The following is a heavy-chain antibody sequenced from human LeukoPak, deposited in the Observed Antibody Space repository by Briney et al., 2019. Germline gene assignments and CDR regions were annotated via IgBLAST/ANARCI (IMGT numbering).Heavy chain of an antibody. CDR3: SRDLYDSGSNYWSPFDY. CDR2: ISSSGSTI. J-gene: IGHJ4*02. Sequence: GGSLRLSCAASGFTFSSYEMNWVRQAPGKGLEWVSYISSSGSTIYHADSVKGRFTISRDNAKNSLYLQMNSLRAEDTAVYYCSRDLYDSGSNYWSPFDYWGQGALVTVSS. D-gene: IGHD3-22*01. V-gene: IGHV3-48*03. CDR1: GFTFSSYE.